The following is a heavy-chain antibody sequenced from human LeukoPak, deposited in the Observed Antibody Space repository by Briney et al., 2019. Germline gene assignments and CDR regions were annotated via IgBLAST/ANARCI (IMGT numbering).Heavy chain of an antibody. CDR1: GGSISSGAYY. J-gene: IGHJ4*02. V-gene: IGHV4-30-4*08. CDR2: IYYSGST. Sequence: SETLSLTCTVSGGSISSGAYYWSWIRQPPGKGLEWIGYIYYSGSTYYNPSLKSRVTISVDTSKNQFSLKLSSVTAADTAVYYCASRVSYYDSSGYSDYWGQGTLVTVSS. D-gene: IGHD3-22*01. CDR3: ASRVSYYDSSGYSDY.